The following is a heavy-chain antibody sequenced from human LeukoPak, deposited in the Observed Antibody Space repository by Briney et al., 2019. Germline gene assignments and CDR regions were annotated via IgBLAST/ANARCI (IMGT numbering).Heavy chain of an antibody. V-gene: IGHV3-74*01. D-gene: IGHD5-12*01. J-gene: IGHJ4*02. CDR2: IKTDESNT. CDR3: TTIRPDY. Sequence: PGGSLRLSRAASGFTFSNYWMHWVRQAPGKGLVWVARIKTDESNTDYADSVKGRFTISRDNAKNTLYLQMNSLKADDAAVYYCTTIRPDYWGQGTLVTVSS. CDR1: GFTFSNYW.